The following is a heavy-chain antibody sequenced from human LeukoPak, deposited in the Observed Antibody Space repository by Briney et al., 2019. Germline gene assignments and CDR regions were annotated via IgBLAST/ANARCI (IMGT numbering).Heavy chain of an antibody. J-gene: IGHJ5*02. V-gene: IGHV3-23*01. CDR2: IGGTGDNT. D-gene: IGHD3-16*01. CDR1: GFTFSSSA. CDR3: AKDFRKGAS. Sequence: GGSLRLSCAASGFTFSSSAMGWVRQAPGKGPEWVSGIGGTGDNTYYADSVKGRFTIARDNSKNTLYLKMNSLRGEDTALYYRAKDFRKGASWGQGTLVTVSS.